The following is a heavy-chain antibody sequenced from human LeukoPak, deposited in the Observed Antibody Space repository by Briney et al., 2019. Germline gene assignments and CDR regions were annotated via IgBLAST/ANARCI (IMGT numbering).Heavy chain of an antibody. V-gene: IGHV4-39*01. J-gene: IGHJ6*03. D-gene: IGHD4-17*01. CDR2: IYYSGST. CDR1: GGSISSGGYS. Sequence: SEPLSLTCTVSGGSISSGGYSWSWIRQPPGKGLEWIGSIYYSGSTYYNPSLKSRVTISVDTSKNQFSLKLSSVTAADTAVYYCARLNYGDALIYYYYYYMDVWGKGTTVTVSS. CDR3: ARLNYGDALIYYYYYYMDV.